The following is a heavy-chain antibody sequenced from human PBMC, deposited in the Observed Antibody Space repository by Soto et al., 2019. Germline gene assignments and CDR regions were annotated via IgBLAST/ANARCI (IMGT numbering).Heavy chain of an antibody. CDR2: INHSGSS. J-gene: IGHJ4*02. CDR1: GGSFSGYY. CDR3: ARASGGPGYSSGWYLN. V-gene: IGHV4-34*01. Sequence: TLSLTCTVHGGSFSGYYWSWIRQPPGKGLEWIGEINHSGSSNYNPSLKSRVTISVDKSKNHFSLKVTSATAADTAVYYCARASGGPGYSSGWYLNWGQGTLVTVSS. D-gene: IGHD6-19*01.